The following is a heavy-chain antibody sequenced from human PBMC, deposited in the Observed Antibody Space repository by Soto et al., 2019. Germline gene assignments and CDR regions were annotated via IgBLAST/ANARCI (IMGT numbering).Heavy chain of an antibody. Sequence: QLQLQESGPGLVKPSETLSLTCSVSDDSINSDKYYWGWIRQPPGQGLEWIGSIYYRGNAYYNPSLQTRVTISLDKSKSQSSLKLNSVTAADSAVYFCARLEGLATISYYFDFWGPGALVTVSS. J-gene: IGHJ4*02. V-gene: IGHV4-39*01. CDR1: DDSINSDKYY. CDR3: ARLEGLATISYYFDF. D-gene: IGHD3-9*01. CDR2: IYYRGNA.